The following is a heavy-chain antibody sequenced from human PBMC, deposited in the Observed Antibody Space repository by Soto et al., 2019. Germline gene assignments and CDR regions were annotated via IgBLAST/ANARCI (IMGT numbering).Heavy chain of an antibody. D-gene: IGHD3-3*01. Sequence: SETLSLTCSLSGGSIDRISYYWGWIRQPPGKGLEWIGSIYYSGTTYYNPSLERRVTLSVDMSKNQFSLKLTSVTAADTAVYYCAKSDMGVYYDFWSPGNGMDVWGQGTTVTVS. J-gene: IGHJ6*02. V-gene: IGHV4-39*01. CDR1: GGSIDRISYY. CDR3: AKSDMGVYYDFWSPGNGMDV. CDR2: IYYSGTT.